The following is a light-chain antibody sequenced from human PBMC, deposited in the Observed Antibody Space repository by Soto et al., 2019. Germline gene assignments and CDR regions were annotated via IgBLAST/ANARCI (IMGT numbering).Light chain of an antibody. CDR2: KAS. CDR1: QTISSW. J-gene: IGKJ1*01. Sequence: DIQMTQSPSTLSGSVGDRVTITCRASQTISSWLAWYQQKPGKAPKLLIYKASTLNSGGPSRFSGSGSGTEFTLTISSLQPDDFATYYGQHYNSYSEAFGQGSKVELK. V-gene: IGKV1-5*03. CDR3: QHYNSYSEA.